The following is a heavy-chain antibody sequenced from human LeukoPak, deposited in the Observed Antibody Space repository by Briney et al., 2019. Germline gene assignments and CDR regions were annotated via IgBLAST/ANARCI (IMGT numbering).Heavy chain of an antibody. V-gene: IGHV4-59*08. CDR1: GDSISSYH. J-gene: IGHJ4*02. CDR3: ATYTRHCSGGTCYSIDY. Sequence: SETLSLTCTVSGDSISSYHWTWIRQPPGRGLEWIGYIYYSGSTNYNPSLKSRVTISLDTSNNQFSLKLSSVTAADTAIYYCATYTRHCSGGTCYSIDYWGQGTLVSVSS. D-gene: IGHD2-15*01. CDR2: IYYSGST.